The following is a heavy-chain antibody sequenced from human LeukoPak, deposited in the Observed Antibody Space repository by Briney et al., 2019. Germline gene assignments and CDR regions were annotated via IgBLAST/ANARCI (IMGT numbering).Heavy chain of an antibody. V-gene: IGHV3-23*01. J-gene: IGHJ4*02. CDR3: ARGSDFVWGSYRPYFDY. CDR2: ISGSGGST. D-gene: IGHD3-16*02. CDR1: GFTFSSYA. Sequence: PGGSLRLSCAASGFTFSSYAMSWVRQAPGKGLEWVSAISGSGGSTYYADSVKGRFTISRDNPKNTLYLQMNSLRAEDTAVYYCARGSDFVWGSYRPYFDYWGQGTLVTVSS.